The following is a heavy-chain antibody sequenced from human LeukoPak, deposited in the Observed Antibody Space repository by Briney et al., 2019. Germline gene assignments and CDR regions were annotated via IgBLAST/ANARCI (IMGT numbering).Heavy chain of an antibody. Sequence: ASVKVSCKASGYTFTSFAIHWVRQAPGQRLEWMGWINACNGNTKYSQKFQGRVTITRDTSASTANMELSSLRSEDTAVYYCARDTGLGRYYDSSGYYPAGRWFDPWGLGTLVTVSS. V-gene: IGHV1-3*01. D-gene: IGHD3-22*01. J-gene: IGHJ5*02. CDR2: INACNGNT. CDR1: GYTFTSFA. CDR3: ARDTGLGRYYDSSGYYPAGRWFDP.